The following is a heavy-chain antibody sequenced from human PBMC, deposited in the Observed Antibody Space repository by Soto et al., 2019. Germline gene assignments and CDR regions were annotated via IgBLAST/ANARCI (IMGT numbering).Heavy chain of an antibody. CDR3: ARNGYGDYVDAFDI. CDR2: IYYSGST. D-gene: IGHD4-17*01. V-gene: IGHV4-28*01. CDR1: GYSISSSNW. Sequence: QVQLQESGPGLVKPSDTLSLTCAVSGYSISSSNWWGWFRQPPGKGLEWIGYIYYSGSTYYNPSLKSRVTMSVDTSKNQFSLKLSSVTAVDTAVYYCARNGYGDYVDAFDIWGQGTMVTVSS. J-gene: IGHJ3*02.